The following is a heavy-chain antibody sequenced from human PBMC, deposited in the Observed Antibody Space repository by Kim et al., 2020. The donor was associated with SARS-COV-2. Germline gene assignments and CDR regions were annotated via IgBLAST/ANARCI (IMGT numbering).Heavy chain of an antibody. D-gene: IGHD3-3*01. CDR2: VSGSGDKT. Sequence: GGSLRLSCAASGVAFSNYAMSWVRQAPGKGLEWVSAVSGSGDKTYYADSVKGRFYISRDNSKSTLYLHMNSLRAADTAIYYCALKGSFGSGYGGQGTLVTVSS. CDR3: ALKGSFGSGY. J-gene: IGHJ4*02. CDR1: GVAFSNYA. V-gene: IGHV3-23*01.